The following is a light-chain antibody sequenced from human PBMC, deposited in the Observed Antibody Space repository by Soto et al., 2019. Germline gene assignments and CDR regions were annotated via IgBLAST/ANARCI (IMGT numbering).Light chain of an antibody. CDR2: GAS. Sequence: EIVMTQSPATLSLSPGERATLSCRSSQSVSSNLAWYQQKPGQAPWLLIFGASTRATGIPARFSGSGSGTEFTLTISSLQSEDFAVYYCQQYNDWPLTFGGGTKVDIX. CDR3: QQYNDWPLT. CDR1: QSVSSN. V-gene: IGKV3D-15*01. J-gene: IGKJ4*01.